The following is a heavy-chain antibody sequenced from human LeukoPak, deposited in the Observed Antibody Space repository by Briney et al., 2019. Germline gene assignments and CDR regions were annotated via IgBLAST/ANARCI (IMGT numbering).Heavy chain of an antibody. CDR1: GFIFSSYQ. D-gene: IGHD1-1*01. CDR3: ATGAAGTRFLDSLEI. CDR2: ISSGGGTI. V-gene: IGHV3-48*03. J-gene: IGHJ3*02. Sequence: GGSLRLSCAASGFIFSSYQMNWVRQAPGKGLEWIAYISSGGGTIYYADSVKGRFTISRDNTKNSVSLQMNSLSAEDTAVYYCATGAAGTRFLDSLEIWGQGTMVTVSS.